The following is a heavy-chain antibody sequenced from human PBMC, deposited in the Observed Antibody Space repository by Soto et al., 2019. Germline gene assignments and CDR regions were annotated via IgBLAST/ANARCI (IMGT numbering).Heavy chain of an antibody. CDR1: GFNFSNHW. V-gene: IGHV3-74*01. J-gene: IGHJ5*02. D-gene: IGHD2-21*02. Sequence: GSLRLSCAASGFNFSNHWMHWVRQRPAEGLVWVSRITSDGKSKAYAESVKGRFAISRDNAKNTLYLQMNGLTAEDTAVYYCARESGDWPLNWFDPWGQGTLVTVS. CDR2: ITSDGKSK. CDR3: ARESGDWPLNWFDP.